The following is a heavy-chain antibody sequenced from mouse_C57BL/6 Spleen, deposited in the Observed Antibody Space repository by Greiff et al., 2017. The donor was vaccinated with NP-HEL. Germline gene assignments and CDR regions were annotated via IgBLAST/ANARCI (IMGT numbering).Heavy chain of an antibody. CDR3: AIEGRLRPFGY. D-gene: IGHD1-2*01. Sequence: QVQLQQPGAELVKPGASVKVSCKASGYTFTSYWMHWVKQRPGQGLEWIGRIHPSDSDTNYNQKFKGKATLTVDKSSSTAYMQLSSLTSEVSAVYYCAIEGRLRPFGYWGQGTTLSVSS. CDR1: GYTFTSYW. V-gene: IGHV1-74*01. CDR2: IHPSDSDT. J-gene: IGHJ2*01.